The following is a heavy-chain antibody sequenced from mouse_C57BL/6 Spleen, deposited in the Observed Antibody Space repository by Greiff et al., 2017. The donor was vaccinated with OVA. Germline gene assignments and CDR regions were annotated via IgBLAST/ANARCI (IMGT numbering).Heavy chain of an antibody. D-gene: IGHD3-2*02. CDR3: ARSRSGYNFDY. V-gene: IGHV1-80*01. Sequence: QVQLQQSGAELVKPGASVKISCKASGYAFSSYWMNWVKQRPGKGLEWIGQIYPGDGDTNYNGKFKGKATLTADKSSSTAYMQLSSLTSEDSAVYFCARSRSGYNFDYWGQGTTLTVSS. CDR1: GYAFSSYW. CDR2: IYPGDGDT. J-gene: IGHJ2*01.